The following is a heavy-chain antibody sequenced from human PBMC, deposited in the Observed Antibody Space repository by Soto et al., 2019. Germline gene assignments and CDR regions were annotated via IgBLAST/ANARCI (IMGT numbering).Heavy chain of an antibody. Sequence: SETLSLTCTVSGGSISSGDYYWSWIRQPPGKGLEWIGYIYYSGSTYYNPSLKSRVTLSVEMSKNQFSLKLSSVTAADTAVYYCARGIRPFTFGGVIGPSFDYWGQGTLVTVSS. CDR2: IYYSGST. CDR1: GGSISSGDYY. V-gene: IGHV4-30-4*01. J-gene: IGHJ4*02. CDR3: ARGIRPFTFGGVIGPSFDY. D-gene: IGHD3-16*02.